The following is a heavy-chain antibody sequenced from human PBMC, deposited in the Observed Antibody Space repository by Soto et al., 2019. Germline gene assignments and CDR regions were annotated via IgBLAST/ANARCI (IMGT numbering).Heavy chain of an antibody. J-gene: IGHJ6*02. D-gene: IGHD3-10*01. CDR1: GGTFSSYA. CDR3: ARDRYYYGSGSPQMDV. Sequence: QVQLVQSGAEVKKPGSSVKVSCKASGGTFSSYAISWVRQAPGQGLEWMGGIIPIFGTANYAQKFQGRVTITADESTSTAYMELSSLRSDDTAVYYCARDRYYYGSGSPQMDVWGQGTTVTVSS. V-gene: IGHV1-69*12. CDR2: IIPIFGTA.